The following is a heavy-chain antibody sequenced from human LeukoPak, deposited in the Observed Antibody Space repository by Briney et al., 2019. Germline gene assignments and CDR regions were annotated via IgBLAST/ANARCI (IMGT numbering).Heavy chain of an antibody. D-gene: IGHD3-22*01. CDR1: AFTFSSYA. Sequence: GSLRLSCAASAFTFSSYAMSWVRPAPGKGLEWVSAISGSGGSTYYADSVKGRFTISRDNSKNTLYLQMNSLRAEDTAVYYCAKVGDDSSGYYYYYMDVWGKGTTVTVSS. CDR2: ISGSGGST. CDR3: AKVGDDSSGYYYYYMDV. J-gene: IGHJ6*03. V-gene: IGHV3-23*01.